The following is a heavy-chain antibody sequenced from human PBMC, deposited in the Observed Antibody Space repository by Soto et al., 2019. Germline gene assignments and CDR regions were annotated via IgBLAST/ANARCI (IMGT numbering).Heavy chain of an antibody. CDR2: IFTRDSET. D-gene: IGHD2-21*02. CDR3: ARGYFDSGHGYDL. CDR1: GHLFNNHW. V-gene: IGHV5-51*01. Sequence: RGESLKISCKGPGHLFNNHWIGWVRQTPGKGLEWMGLIFTRDSETKTSPSFQGHVSFSVDNSINTVYLQWTSLKTTATGTYFCARGYFDSGHGYDLWGQGTLVTVSS. J-gene: IGHJ5*02.